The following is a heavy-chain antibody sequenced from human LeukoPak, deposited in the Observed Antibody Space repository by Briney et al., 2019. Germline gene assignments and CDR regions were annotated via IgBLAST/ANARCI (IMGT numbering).Heavy chain of an antibody. CDR1: GFTFSSYA. CDR3: AKGIMAYSSSWFDY. CDR2: ISGSGGST. D-gene: IGHD6-13*01. V-gene: IGHV3-23*01. Sequence: GGSLRLSCAASGFTFSSYAMSWVRQAPGKGLEWVSAISGSGGSTYYADSVKGRFTISRDNSKNTLYLQMNSLRAEDTAAYYCAKGIMAYSSSWFDYWGQGTLVTVSS. J-gene: IGHJ4*02.